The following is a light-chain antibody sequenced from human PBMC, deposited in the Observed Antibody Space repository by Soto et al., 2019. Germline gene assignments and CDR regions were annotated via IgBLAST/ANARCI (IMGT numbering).Light chain of an antibody. V-gene: IGKV3-20*01. Sequence: ENLLTQSPGTLSLSPGERATLSCRASQSVTNNFFAWYQQKPGQAPRLLIYGISSRATGIPDRFSGSGSGTDFTLTISRLEPEDCVVYYCQQYITLPHTFGEGTKLEVK. CDR2: GIS. J-gene: IGKJ2*01. CDR3: QQYITLPHT. CDR1: QSVTNNF.